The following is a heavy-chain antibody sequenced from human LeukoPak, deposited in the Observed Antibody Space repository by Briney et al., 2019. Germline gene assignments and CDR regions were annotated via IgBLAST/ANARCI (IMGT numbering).Heavy chain of an antibody. V-gene: IGHV1-8*01. D-gene: IGHD2-21*02. CDR2: MNPNSGNT. CDR1: GYTFTSYD. Sequence: GASVKVSCKASGYTFTSYDINWVRQATGQGLEWMGWMNPNSGNTGYAQKFQGRVTMTRNTSISTAYMELSSLRSEDTAVYYCALAYCGGDCGYFDYWGQGTLVTASS. J-gene: IGHJ4*02. CDR3: ALAYCGGDCGYFDY.